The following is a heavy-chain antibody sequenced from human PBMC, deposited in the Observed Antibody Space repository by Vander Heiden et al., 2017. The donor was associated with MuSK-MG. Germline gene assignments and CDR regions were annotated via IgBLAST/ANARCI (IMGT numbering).Heavy chain of an antibody. J-gene: IGHJ5*02. D-gene: IGHD3-22*01. CDR1: GFTFSSYE. CDR2: ISAGGTTI. V-gene: IGHV3-48*03. Sequence: EVQLVESGGGVVQPGGSLRLSCAASGFTFSSYEFNWVRQAPGKGPEWVSYISAGGTTIYYADSVKGRCTSSRDNAKNALYLQMNSLRAEDTAVYYCATQLETAYESTGYSYIWFDPWGQGTLVTVSS. CDR3: ATQLETAYESTGYSYIWFDP.